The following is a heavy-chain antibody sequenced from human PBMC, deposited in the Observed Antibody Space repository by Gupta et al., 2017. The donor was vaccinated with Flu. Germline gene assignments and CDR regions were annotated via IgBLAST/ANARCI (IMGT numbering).Heavy chain of an antibody. Sequence: IRRPPGKGLEWIGSMYYRGNTYYNPALKSRVTISVDTSKNQFSLRLSSVTAADTAVYFCARHRTGAYWYFDLWDRGTLVTVSP. J-gene: IGHJ2*01. V-gene: IGHV4-39*01. CDR2: MYYRGNT. D-gene: IGHD1-26*01. CDR3: ARHRTGAYWYFDL.